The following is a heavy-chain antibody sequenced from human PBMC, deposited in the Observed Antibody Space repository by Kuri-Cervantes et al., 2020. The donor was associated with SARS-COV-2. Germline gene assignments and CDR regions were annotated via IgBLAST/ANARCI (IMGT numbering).Heavy chain of an antibody. Sequence: GESLKISCAASGFTFSSYAMSGVRQAPGKGLEWVGFIRSKAYGGTTEYAASVKGRFTISRDDSKSIAYLQMNSLKTEDTAVYYCTNNDFWSGHYIDYWGQGTLVTVSS. CDR2: IRSKAYGGTT. CDR3: TNNDFWSGHYIDY. D-gene: IGHD3-3*01. V-gene: IGHV3-49*04. J-gene: IGHJ4*02. CDR1: GFTFSSYA.